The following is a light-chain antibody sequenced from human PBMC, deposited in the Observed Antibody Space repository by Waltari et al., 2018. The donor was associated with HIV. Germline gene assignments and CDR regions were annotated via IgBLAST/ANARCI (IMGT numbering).Light chain of an antibody. CDR2: GAS. CDR1: LSASSK. J-gene: IGKJ5*01. Sequence: EIVMLQSPATLSVSPGERATLSCRASLSASSKLGWYQQKPGQAPRLLIYGASPRSTGIPGRFSGSESGTEFILTISGLQSEDCAVCCCQQYYKWPLTFGQGTRLEIK. V-gene: IGKV3D-15*01. CDR3: QQYYKWPLT.